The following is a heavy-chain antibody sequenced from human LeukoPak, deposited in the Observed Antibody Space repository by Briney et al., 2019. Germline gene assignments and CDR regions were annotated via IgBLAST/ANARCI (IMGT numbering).Heavy chain of an antibody. CDR3: AKGSSWYD. Sequence: GRSQRLSCAASGFTFDDYAMHWVRQAPGKGLEWVSGISWNSGSIGYADSVKGRFTISRDNAKNSLYLQMNSLRAEDTALYYCAKGSSWYDWGQGTLVTVSS. CDR2: ISWNSGSI. D-gene: IGHD6-13*01. CDR1: GFTFDDYA. J-gene: IGHJ4*02. V-gene: IGHV3-9*01.